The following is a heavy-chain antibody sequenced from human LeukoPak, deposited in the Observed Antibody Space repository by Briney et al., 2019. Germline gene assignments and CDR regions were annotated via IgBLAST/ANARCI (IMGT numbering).Heavy chain of an antibody. V-gene: IGHV3-23*01. CDR1: GFTFNYHA. D-gene: IGHD3-10*02. Sequence: GGSLRLSCEASGFTFNYHAMSWVRQAPGKGLEWVSTISGSRSSTYYSDAVKGRFTISRDNPKNTLYLQMDSLRADDTAVYYCARDDYVYQARHLAYWGQGTLVTVAS. CDR3: ARDDYVYQARHLAY. CDR2: ISGSRSST. J-gene: IGHJ4*02.